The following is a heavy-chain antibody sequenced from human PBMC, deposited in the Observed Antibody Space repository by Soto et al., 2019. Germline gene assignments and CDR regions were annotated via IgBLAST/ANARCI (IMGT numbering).Heavy chain of an antibody. V-gene: IGHV2-26*01. Sequence: QVTLKESGPVLVQATETLTLTCNVSGFSLTNVQKGVAWIRQPPGKALEWLAHILSDVEQSYKSSLKKRLTSSPDTSKRQVVLVMTSVEPVDTATYYCARITGRVGASHFDFWGQGSSVIVSS. CDR1: GFSLTNVQKG. D-gene: IGHD3-10*01. CDR2: ILSDVEQ. CDR3: ARITGRVGASHFDF. J-gene: IGHJ4*02.